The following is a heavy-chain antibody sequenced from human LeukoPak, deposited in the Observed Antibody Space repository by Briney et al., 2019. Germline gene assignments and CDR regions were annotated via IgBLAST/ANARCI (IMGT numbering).Heavy chain of an antibody. CDR2: LFHSGRV. J-gene: IGHJ3*02. D-gene: IGHD4-17*01. CDR1: GDSISTPHW. V-gene: IGHV4-4*02. CDR3: ARLNADYGYYGPHDAFDI. Sequence: SETLSLTCDVSGDSISTPHWWSWFRQPPGKGLEWIGELFHSGRVNYIPSLQSRVTISLDKSKNQISLEVNSVTAADTAVYYCARLNADYGYYGPHDAFDIWGQGTLVAVSS.